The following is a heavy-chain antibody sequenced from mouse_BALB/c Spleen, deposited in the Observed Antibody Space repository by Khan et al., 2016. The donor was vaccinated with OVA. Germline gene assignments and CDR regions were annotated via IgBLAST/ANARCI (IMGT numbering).Heavy chain of an antibody. D-gene: IGHD2-10*01. CDR1: GFSLTGFG. Sequence: VQLVESGPGLVAPSQSLSITCTVSGFSLTGFGVNWVRQPPGKGLEWLGMIWGDGSTDYNSALKSRLNLSKDNSKSQVFLKMNSLQTNDTARYYCARAYYGNYREAMDYWGQGTSVTVSS. CDR2: IWGDGST. V-gene: IGHV2-6-7*01. CDR3: ARAYYGNYREAMDY. J-gene: IGHJ4*01.